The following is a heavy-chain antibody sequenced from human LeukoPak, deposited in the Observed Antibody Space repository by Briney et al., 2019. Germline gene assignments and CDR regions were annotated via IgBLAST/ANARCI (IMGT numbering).Heavy chain of an antibody. D-gene: IGHD3-10*02. J-gene: IGHJ6*04. V-gene: IGHV3-7*01. CDR2: INQDGSEK. CDR3: AELGITMIGGV. Sequence: HPGGSLRLSCAVSGFPFSTFWMSWVRQAPGKGLEWVANINQDGSEKYYVDSVRGRFAISRDNAKNSLYLQMNSLGAEDTAVYYCAELGITMIGGVWGKGTTVTISS. CDR1: GFPFSTFW.